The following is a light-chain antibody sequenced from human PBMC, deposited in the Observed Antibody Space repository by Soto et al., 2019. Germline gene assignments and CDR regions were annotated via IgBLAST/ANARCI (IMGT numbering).Light chain of an antibody. V-gene: IGKV4-1*01. CDR1: QSVLFSSNNKNY. CDR3: QQYGSSLWT. Sequence: DIVMPQSPESLAVSKGERATINCKSSQSVLFSSNNKNYLAWYQQKPGQPPKVLIYWASTRESGVPDRFSGSGSGTDFTLTISRLEPEDFAVYYCQQYGSSLWTFGQGTMVDIK. CDR2: WAS. J-gene: IGKJ1*01.